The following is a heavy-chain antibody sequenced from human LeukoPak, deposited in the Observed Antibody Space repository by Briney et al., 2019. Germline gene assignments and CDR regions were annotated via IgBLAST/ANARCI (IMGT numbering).Heavy chain of an antibody. J-gene: IGHJ6*03. CDR2: IYYSETT. D-gene: IGHD4-11*01. V-gene: IGHV4-59*11. Sequence: SETLSRTCTVSGGSIISHYWGWIRQPPGKGREGIGYIYYSETTYYNSSHKSRVTISIDTPKTHSYLNLSSVTAADTPVYYSARRGHSNYYYYYYMDVWGKGTTVTVSS. CDR3: ARRGHSNYYYYYYMDV. CDR1: GGSIISHY.